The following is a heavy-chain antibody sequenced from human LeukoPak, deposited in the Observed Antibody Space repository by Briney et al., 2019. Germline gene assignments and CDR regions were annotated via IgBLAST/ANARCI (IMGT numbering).Heavy chain of an antibody. D-gene: IGHD3-10*01. CDR2: ILPVFGTS. J-gene: IGHJ6*03. V-gene: IGHV1-69*01. CDR1: GGTYNNYA. CDR3: ARDHRGFYYGSGNYYYLDV. Sequence: SVKVSCKASGGTYNNYAITWVRQAPGQGLEWVGGILPVFGTSNYAQRFQGRVTITADESTGSTYMELSSLRSEDTAVYYCARDHRGFYYGSGNYYYLDVWGKGTTVTVSS.